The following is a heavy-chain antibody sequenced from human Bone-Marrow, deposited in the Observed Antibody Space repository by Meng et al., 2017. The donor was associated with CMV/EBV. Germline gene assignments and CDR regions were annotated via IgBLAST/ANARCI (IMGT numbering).Heavy chain of an antibody. CDR2: ISSSSSYI. V-gene: IGHV3-21*01. J-gene: IGHJ2*01. CDR3: ARRGFWSGYPPDWYFDL. Sequence: FTFSSYRVNWVRQAPGKALEWVSSISSSSSYIYYADSVKGRFTISRDNAKNSLYLQMNSLRAEDTAVYYCARRGFWSGYPPDWYFDLWGRGTLVTVSS. CDR1: FTFSSYR. D-gene: IGHD3-3*01.